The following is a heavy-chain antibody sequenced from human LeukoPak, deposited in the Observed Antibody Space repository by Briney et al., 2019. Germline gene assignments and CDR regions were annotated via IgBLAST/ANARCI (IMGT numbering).Heavy chain of an antibody. J-gene: IGHJ5*02. D-gene: IGHD3-16*02. CDR3: ARDPSTVWGTYRPSWFDP. Sequence: SETLSLTCTVSGGSISSYYWSWIRQPPGKGLEWIGYIYTSGSTNYNPSLKSRVTISVDTSKNQFSLKLSSVTAADTAVYYCARDPSTVWGTYRPSWFDPWGQGTLVTVSS. CDR1: GGSISSYY. V-gene: IGHV4-4*09. CDR2: IYTSGST.